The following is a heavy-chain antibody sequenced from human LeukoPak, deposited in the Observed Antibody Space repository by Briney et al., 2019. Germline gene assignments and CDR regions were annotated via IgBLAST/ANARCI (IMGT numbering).Heavy chain of an antibody. CDR1: GFTFDDYA. J-gene: IGHJ4*02. V-gene: IGHV3-9*01. CDR2: ISWNSGSI. D-gene: IGHD3-22*01. CDR3: AKDIYYDSSGFDY. Sequence: GGSLRLSCAASGFTFDDYAMHWVRQAPGKGLEWVSGISWNSGSIGYADSVKGRFTISRDNAKNSLYLQMHSLRAEDTALYYCAKDIYYDSSGFDYWGQGTLVTVSS.